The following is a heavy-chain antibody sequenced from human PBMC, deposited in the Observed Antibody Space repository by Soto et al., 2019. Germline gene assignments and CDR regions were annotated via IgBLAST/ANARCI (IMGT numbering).Heavy chain of an antibody. D-gene: IGHD2-21*01. Sequence: SVEIASTACGYSVTSYGIAWVRQAPGQGLEWMGWISAYNGNTNYAQKLQGRVTITADKSTSTAYMELSSLRSEDTAVYYCSSPKPQRGSGFLFDSGVQGTLVTVSS. V-gene: IGHV1-18*01. CDR2: ISAYNGNT. J-gene: IGHJ4*02. CDR3: SSPKPQRGSGFLFDS. CDR1: GYSVTSYG.